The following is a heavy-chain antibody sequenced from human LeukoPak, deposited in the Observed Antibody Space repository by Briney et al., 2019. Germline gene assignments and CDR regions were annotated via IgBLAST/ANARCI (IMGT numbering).Heavy chain of an antibody. CDR3: ARAYYDILTGYRYFDY. D-gene: IGHD3-9*01. CDR2: IYYSGST. J-gene: IGHJ4*02. CDR1: GGSISSGGYY. Sequence: SETLSLTCTVSGGSISSGGYYWSWIRLHPGKGLEWIGYIYYSGSTNYNPSLKSRVTISVDTSKNQFSLKLSSVTAADTAVYYCARAYYDILTGYRYFDYWGQGTLVTVSS. V-gene: IGHV4-61*08.